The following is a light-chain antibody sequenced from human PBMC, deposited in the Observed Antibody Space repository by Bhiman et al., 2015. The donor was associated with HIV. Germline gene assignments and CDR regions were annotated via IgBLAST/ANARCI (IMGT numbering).Light chain of an antibody. CDR1: SSDVGGYNY. J-gene: IGLJ1*01. CDR2: DVS. Sequence: QSALTQPASVSGSPGQSITISCTGTSSDVGGYNYVSWYQQYPGKAPKLMIYDVSNRPSGVPNRFSGSKSDNTASLTISGLQAEDEADYYCSSYTTSNTYVFGGGTTVTVL. CDR3: SSYTTSNTYV. V-gene: IGLV2-14*03.